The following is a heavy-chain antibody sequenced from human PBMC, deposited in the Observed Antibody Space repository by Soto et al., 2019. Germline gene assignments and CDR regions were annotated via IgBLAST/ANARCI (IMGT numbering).Heavy chain of an antibody. Sequence: EVQLLASGGGLVQPGGSLRLSCAASGFTFSSYAMSWVRQAPGKGLEWVSAISGSGGSTYYADSVKGRFTISRDNSKNTLYLQMNSLRAEDTAVYYCAKGYCSGGSCPARDWYFDLWGRGTLVTVSS. D-gene: IGHD2-15*01. V-gene: IGHV3-23*01. CDR3: AKGYCSGGSCPARDWYFDL. CDR2: ISGSGGST. CDR1: GFTFSSYA. J-gene: IGHJ2*01.